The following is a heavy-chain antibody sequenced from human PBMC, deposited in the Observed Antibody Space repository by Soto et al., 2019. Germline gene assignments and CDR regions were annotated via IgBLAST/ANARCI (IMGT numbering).Heavy chain of an antibody. CDR1: SGSITSNNFY. CDR2: IHYSGST. V-gene: IGHV4-39*02. J-gene: IGHJ5*02. D-gene: IGHD2-2*01. Sequence: SETLSLICTVSSGSITSNNFYSVSFRQPPGTGLEWIGTIHYSGSTYYNPSLKSRITISVDTSKNQFSLKLRSVTAADTAVYYCTRDSSRNWFDPWGQEPLVTV. CDR3: TRDSSRNWFDP.